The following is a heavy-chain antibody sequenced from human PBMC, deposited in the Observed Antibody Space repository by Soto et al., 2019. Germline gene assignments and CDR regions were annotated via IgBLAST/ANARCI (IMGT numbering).Heavy chain of an antibody. V-gene: IGHV1-2*02. CDR1: GYTFTGYY. D-gene: IGHD2-15*01. J-gene: IGHJ6*02. CDR2: INPNSGGT. Sequence: ASVKVSCKASGYTFTGYYMHWVRQAPGQGLEWMGWINPNSGGTNYAQKFQGRVTRTRDTSISTAYMELSRLRSDDTAVYYCAISARYCSGGSCSPRYYGMDVWGQGTTVTVSS. CDR3: AISARYCSGGSCSPRYYGMDV.